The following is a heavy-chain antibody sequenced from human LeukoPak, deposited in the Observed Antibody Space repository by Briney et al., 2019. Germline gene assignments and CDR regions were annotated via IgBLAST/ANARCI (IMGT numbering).Heavy chain of an antibody. D-gene: IGHD3-9*01. CDR3: ARDRYDILTGYPTAPDY. CDR1: GYTFTGYY. Sequence: ASVKVSCKASGYTFTGYYMHWVRQAPGQGLEWMGWINPNSGGTNYAQKFQGRVTMTRDTSISTAYMELSRLRSDDTAVYYCARDRYDILTGYPTAPDYWGQGTLVTVSS. V-gene: IGHV1-2*02. CDR2: INPNSGGT. J-gene: IGHJ4*02.